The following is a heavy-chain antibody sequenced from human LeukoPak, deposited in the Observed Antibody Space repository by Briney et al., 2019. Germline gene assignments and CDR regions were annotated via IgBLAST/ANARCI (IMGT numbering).Heavy chain of an antibody. Sequence: SETLCLTCTVSGGAISSDYWSWSRQPPGKGLEWIGYIYYSGSTNYNPSLKSRVTISVDTSKNQFSLKLSSVTAADTAVYYCARSVVGDGAFDYWGQGTLVTVSS. CDR1: GGAISSDY. V-gene: IGHV4-59*01. J-gene: IGHJ4*02. CDR3: ARSVVGDGAFDY. CDR2: IYYSGST. D-gene: IGHD2-15*01.